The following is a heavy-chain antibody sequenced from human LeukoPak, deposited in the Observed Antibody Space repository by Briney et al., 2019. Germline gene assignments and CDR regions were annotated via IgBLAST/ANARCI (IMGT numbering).Heavy chain of an antibody. V-gene: IGHV1-46*01. J-gene: IGHJ6*02. CDR2: INPSGGST. Sequence: GASVKVSCKASGYTFTSYYMHWVRQAPGQGLEWMGIINPSGGSTSYAQKFQGRVTMTRDTSTSTVYMELSSLRSEDTAVYYCARGVTGYSSGWRSYYYGMDVWGQGTTVTVSS. CDR3: ARGVTGYSSGWRSYYYGMDV. CDR1: GYTFTSYY. D-gene: IGHD6-19*01.